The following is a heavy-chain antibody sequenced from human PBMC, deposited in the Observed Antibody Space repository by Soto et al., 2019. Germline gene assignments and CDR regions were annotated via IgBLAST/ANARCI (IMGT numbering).Heavy chain of an antibody. Sequence: TGGSLRLSCASSGFTFEAYAMHWVRQAPGKGLEWVSCISCSSGSIEYADSVKGRFTISRDNAKNSLYLQMNSLRAEDTAVYYCARDVWEWAARPLYYYYYYMDVWGKGTTVTVSS. J-gene: IGHJ6*03. CDR1: GFTFEAYA. D-gene: IGHD6-6*01. CDR2: ISCSSGSI. V-gene: IGHV3-21*01. CDR3: ARDVWEWAARPLYYYYYYMDV.